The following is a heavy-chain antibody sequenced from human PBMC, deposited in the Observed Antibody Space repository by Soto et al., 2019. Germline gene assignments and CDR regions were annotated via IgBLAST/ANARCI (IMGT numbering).Heavy chain of an antibody. CDR1: GFTFSSYA. V-gene: IGHV3-30-3*01. Sequence: PGGSLRLSCAASGFTFSSYAMHWVRQAPGKGLEWVAVISYDGSNKYYADPVKGRFTISRDNSKNTLYLQMNSLRAEDTAVYYCARDADWVRGVIIPSSYYYGMDVWGQGTTVTVSS. CDR3: ARDADWVRGVIIPSSYYYGMDV. D-gene: IGHD3-10*01. J-gene: IGHJ6*02. CDR2: ISYDGSNK.